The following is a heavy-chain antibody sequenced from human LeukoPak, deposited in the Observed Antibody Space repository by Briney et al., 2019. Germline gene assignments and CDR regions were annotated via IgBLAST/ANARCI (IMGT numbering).Heavy chain of an antibody. Sequence: SETLSLTCAVYGGSFSGYYWSWVRQPPGKGLEWIGEINHSGSTNYNPSLKSRVTISVDTSKNQFSQKLSSVTAADTAVYYCARGGRYCSSTSCYKRKDFDYWGQGTLVTVSS. J-gene: IGHJ4*02. V-gene: IGHV4-34*01. CDR2: INHSGST. D-gene: IGHD2-2*02. CDR1: GGSFSGYY. CDR3: ARGGRYCSSTSCYKRKDFDY.